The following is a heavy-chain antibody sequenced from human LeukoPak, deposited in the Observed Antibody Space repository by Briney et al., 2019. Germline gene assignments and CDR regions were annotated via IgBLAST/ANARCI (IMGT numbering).Heavy chain of an antibody. CDR3: ARALVVVSASIFYMDV. CDR1: GFTFSSYS. V-gene: IGHV3-21*01. Sequence: GGSLRLSCAASGFTFSSYSMNWVRQAPGKGLEWVSSISSGSDYIYYADSVKGRFTISRDNAKNSLYLQMNSLRAEDTAVYYCARALVVVSASIFYMDVWGKGTTVTVSS. J-gene: IGHJ6*03. CDR2: ISSGSDYI. D-gene: IGHD2-15*01.